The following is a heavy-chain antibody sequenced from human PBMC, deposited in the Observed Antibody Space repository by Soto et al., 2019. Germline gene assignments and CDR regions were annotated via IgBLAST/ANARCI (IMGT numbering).Heavy chain of an antibody. CDR3: ARVSLTMVRGVIRSTYYYGMDV. Sequence: SETLSLTCAVYGGSFSGYYWSWIRQPPGKGLEWIGEINHSGSTNYNPSLKSRVTISVDTSKNQFSLKLSSVTAADTAVYYCARVSLTMVRGVIRSTYYYGMDVWGQGTTVTVSS. CDR1: GGSFSGYY. CDR2: INHSGST. D-gene: IGHD3-10*01. J-gene: IGHJ6*02. V-gene: IGHV4-34*01.